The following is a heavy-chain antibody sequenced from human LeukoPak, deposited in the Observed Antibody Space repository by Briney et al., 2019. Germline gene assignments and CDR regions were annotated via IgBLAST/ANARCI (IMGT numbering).Heavy chain of an antibody. V-gene: IGHV1-69*06. Sequence: GASVKVSCKASGGTFSSYAISWVRQAPGQGLEWMGGIIPIFGTANYAQKFQGRVTITVDKSTSTAYMELSSLRSEDTAVYYWAQSGGYCSSTSCQWRVYAFDIWGQGTMVTVSS. CDR1: GGTFSSYA. D-gene: IGHD2-2*01. CDR3: AQSGGYCSSTSCQWRVYAFDI. J-gene: IGHJ3*02. CDR2: IIPIFGTA.